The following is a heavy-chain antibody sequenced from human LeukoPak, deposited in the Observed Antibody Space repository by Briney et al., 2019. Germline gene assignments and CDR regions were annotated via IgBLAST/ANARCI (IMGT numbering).Heavy chain of an antibody. CDR1: GGSISSGGYY. Sequence: SQTLSLTCTVSGGSISSGGYYWSWIRQPPGKGLEWIGYIYHSGSTYYNPSLKSRVTISVDRSKNQFSLKLSSVTAADTAVYYCARSPGYCSGGSCLIKTVDYWGQGTLVTVSS. V-gene: IGHV4-30-2*01. CDR2: IYHSGST. J-gene: IGHJ4*02. D-gene: IGHD2-15*01. CDR3: ARSPGYCSGGSCLIKTVDY.